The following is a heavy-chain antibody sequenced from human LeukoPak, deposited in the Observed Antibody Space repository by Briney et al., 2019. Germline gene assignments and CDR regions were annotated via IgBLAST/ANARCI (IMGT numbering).Heavy chain of an antibody. CDR3: ATRDYYDSRGYHYYYFDY. J-gene: IGHJ4*02. V-gene: IGHV3-23*01. CDR2: ISGSGGST. CDR1: GFTFNNYA. Sequence: HPGGSLRLSCAASGFTFNNYAMSWVRQAPGKGLEWVSGISGSGGSTYYADSVKGRFTISRDNSKNTVYLQMNSLRAEDTAVYYCATRDYYDSRGYHYYYFDYWGQGTLVTVSS. D-gene: IGHD3-22*01.